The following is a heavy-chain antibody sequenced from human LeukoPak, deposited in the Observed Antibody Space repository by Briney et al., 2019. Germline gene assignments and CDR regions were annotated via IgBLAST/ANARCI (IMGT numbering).Heavy chain of an antibody. CDR1: GYTFTGYY. CDR2: INPNSGGT. V-gene: IGHV1-2*02. J-gene: IGHJ4*02. Sequence: ASVKVSCKASGYTFTGYYMHWVRQAPGQGLEWMGWINPNSGGTNYAQKFQGRVTMTRDTSISTAYMELSRLRSDDTAVYYCARAEGVWGGYRSYWGQGTLVTVSS. D-gene: IGHD3-16*02. CDR3: ARAEGVWGGYRSY.